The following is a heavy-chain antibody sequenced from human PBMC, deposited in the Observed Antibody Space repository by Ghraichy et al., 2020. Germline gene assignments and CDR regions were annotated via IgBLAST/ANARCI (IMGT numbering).Heavy chain of an antibody. J-gene: IGHJ6*03. Sequence: GGSLRLSCAASGFAFSDYTMNWVRQAPGKGLDWVSSINSGSSYIYYADSVKGRFTISRDNAKSSLFLQMNSLRADDTAVYYCARDPGSCSGSSCYPVYMDVWGKGTTVTVSS. CDR1: GFAFSDYT. CDR2: INSGSSYI. D-gene: IGHD2-15*01. V-gene: IGHV3-21*01. CDR3: ARDPGSCSGSSCYPVYMDV.